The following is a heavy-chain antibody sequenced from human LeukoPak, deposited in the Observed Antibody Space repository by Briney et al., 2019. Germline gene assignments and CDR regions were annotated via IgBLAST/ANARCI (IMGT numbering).Heavy chain of an antibody. D-gene: IGHD5-18*01. Sequence: GESLKISCKGSGYSFTSYWIGWVRQMPGKGLECMGIIYPGDSDTRYSPSFQGQVTISPDKSISTAYLQWSSLKASDTAMYYCARHVDTAMGPFDYWGQGTLVTVSS. J-gene: IGHJ4*02. CDR1: GYSFTSYW. CDR2: IYPGDSDT. CDR3: ARHVDTAMGPFDY. V-gene: IGHV5-51*01.